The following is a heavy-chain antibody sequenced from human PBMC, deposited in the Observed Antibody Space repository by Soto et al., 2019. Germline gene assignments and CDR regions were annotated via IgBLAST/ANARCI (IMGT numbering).Heavy chain of an antibody. J-gene: IGHJ3*02. CDR1: GGSFSGYY. CDR3: ARVGYGDRAAFDI. CDR2: INHSGST. D-gene: IGHD4-17*01. Sequence: PSETLSLTCAVYGGSFSGYYWSWIRQPPGRGLEWIGEINHSGSTNYNPSLKSRVTISVDTSKNQFSLKLSSVTAADTAVYYCARVGYGDRAAFDIWGQGTMVTVSS. V-gene: IGHV4-34*01.